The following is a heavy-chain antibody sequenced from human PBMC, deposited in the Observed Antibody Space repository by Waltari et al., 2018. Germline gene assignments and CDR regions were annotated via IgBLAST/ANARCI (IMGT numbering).Heavy chain of an antibody. V-gene: IGHV4-59*01. CDR3: ARDRKSGSYYPSQYYGMDV. CDR1: GGSISSYY. CDR2: IYYIGST. Sequence: QVQLQESGPGLVKPSETLSLTCTVSGGSISSYYWSWIRQPPGKGLEWIGYIYYIGSTNYNPSLKSRVTISVDTSKNQFSLKLSSVTAADTAVYYCARDRKSGSYYPSQYYGMDVWGQGTTVTVSS. J-gene: IGHJ6*02. D-gene: IGHD3-10*01.